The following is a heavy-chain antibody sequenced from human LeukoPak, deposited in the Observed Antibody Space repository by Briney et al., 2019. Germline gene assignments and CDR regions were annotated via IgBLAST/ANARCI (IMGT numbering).Heavy chain of an antibody. CDR3: ATQSLYSSGWKRFDY. J-gene: IGHJ4*02. Sequence: ASGKVSCKVSGYTLTELSMHWVRQAPGKGLEWMGGFDPEDGETIYAQKFQGRVTMTEDTSTDTAYMELSSLRSEDTAVYYCATQSLYSSGWKRFDYWGQGTLVTVSS. CDR2: FDPEDGET. CDR1: GYTLTELS. D-gene: IGHD6-19*01. V-gene: IGHV1-24*01.